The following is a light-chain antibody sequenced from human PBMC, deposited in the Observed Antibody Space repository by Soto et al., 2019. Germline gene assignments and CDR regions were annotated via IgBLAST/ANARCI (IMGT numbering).Light chain of an antibody. V-gene: IGLV1-51*01. J-gene: IGLJ2*01. CDR3: ATSNDSQTAAV. Sequence: QSVLTQPPSLSAAPGQAVPLSCSGSISNIGNNYVSWFQQFPGTGPKLLIYDNYKRPSGIPDRFSGSKSGTSATLGTTGLQVGDEADYYYATSNDSQTAAVFG. CDR2: DNY. CDR1: ISNIGNNY.